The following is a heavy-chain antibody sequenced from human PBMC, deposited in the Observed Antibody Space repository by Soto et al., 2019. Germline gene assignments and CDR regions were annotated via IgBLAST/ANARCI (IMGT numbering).Heavy chain of an antibody. CDR1: GFTFTNYA. CDR2: LSDSGLNT. V-gene: IGHV3-23*01. D-gene: IGHD3-10*01. J-gene: IGHJ4*02. Sequence: EVQLLESGGGSVQPGGSLRLSCSASGFTFTNYAMTWVRQAPGKGLEWVSTLSDSGLNTYYADSVKGRFTISRDNSKNTLYLQMNSLRVEDTAAYYCAKDDGSGSFSDCWGQGTLVSVSS. CDR3: AKDDGSGSFSDC.